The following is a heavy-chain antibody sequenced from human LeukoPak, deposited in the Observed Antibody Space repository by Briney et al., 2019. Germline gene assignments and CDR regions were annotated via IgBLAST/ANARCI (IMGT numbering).Heavy chain of an antibody. Sequence: SETLSLTCAVSGYSISSGYYWGWIRQPPGKGLEWIGSIYHSGSTYYNPSLKSRVTISVDTSKNQFSLKLSSVTAADTAVYYCARGVWGDYGGKGAIDYWGQGTLVTVSS. V-gene: IGHV4-38-2*01. CDR1: GYSISSGYY. J-gene: IGHJ4*02. CDR2: IYHSGST. D-gene: IGHD4-23*01. CDR3: ARGVWGDYGGKGAIDY.